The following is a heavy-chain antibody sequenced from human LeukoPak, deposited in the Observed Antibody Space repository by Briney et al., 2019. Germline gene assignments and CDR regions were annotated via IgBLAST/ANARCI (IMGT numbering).Heavy chain of an antibody. CDR2: IYHSGST. J-gene: IGHJ6*04. CDR3: ARVVRQQLPHKLDYYYGMDV. V-gene: IGHV4-4*02. CDR1: GGSISSSNW. Sequence: PSGTLSLTCAVSGGSISSSNWWSWVRQPPGKGLEWIGEIYHSGSTNYNPSPKSRVTISVDKSKNQFSLKLSSVTAADTAVYYCARVVRQQLPHKLDYYYGMDVWGKETTGTVSS. D-gene: IGHD6-13*01.